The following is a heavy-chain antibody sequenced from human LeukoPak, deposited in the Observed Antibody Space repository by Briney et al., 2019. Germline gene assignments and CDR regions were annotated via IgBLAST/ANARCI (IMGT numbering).Heavy chain of an antibody. Sequence: GGSLRLSCAASRFTFSRYAMSWIRQAPGKGLEWVSYISSSSSYTNYADSVKGRFTISRDNAKNSLYLQMNSLRAEDTAVYYCARERGPSDGYNTIDYWGQGTLVTVSS. CDR2: ISSSSSYT. CDR3: ARERGPSDGYNTIDY. J-gene: IGHJ4*02. V-gene: IGHV3-11*05. D-gene: IGHD5-24*01. CDR1: RFTFSRYA.